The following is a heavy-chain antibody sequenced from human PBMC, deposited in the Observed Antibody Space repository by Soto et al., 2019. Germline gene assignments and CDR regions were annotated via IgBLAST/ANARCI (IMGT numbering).Heavy chain of an antibody. CDR1: GFTFTSSA. V-gene: IGHV1-58*01. CDR3: AADRPDHADLHDSSGHPQP. CDR2: IVVGSGNT. Sequence: SAQVSCKASGFTFTSSAVQWVRQARGQRVEWIGWIVVGSGNTNYAQKFQERDTMTRDMSTSTAYMELSSLTPEDTAVYYCAADRPDHADLHDSSGHPQPWGQGTLVTVSS. J-gene: IGHJ5*02. D-gene: IGHD3-22*01.